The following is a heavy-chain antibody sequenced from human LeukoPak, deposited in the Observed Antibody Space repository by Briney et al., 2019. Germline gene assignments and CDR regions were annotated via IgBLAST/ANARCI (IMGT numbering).Heavy chain of an antibody. CDR2: LAYDASNK. D-gene: IGHD3-10*01. Sequence: GRSLRLSSVVSGFTFITYRRFARHCLRQAPGKGRDWLSVLAYDASNKKYADSVKCPSTISRENSKSILYLEMNSLRVEDTDVYYCARDRDGSGSYFTYWFDPWGQGTLVT. CDR3: ARDRDGSGSYFTYWFDP. J-gene: IGHJ5*02. V-gene: IGHV3-30*01. CDR1: GFTFITYRRFA.